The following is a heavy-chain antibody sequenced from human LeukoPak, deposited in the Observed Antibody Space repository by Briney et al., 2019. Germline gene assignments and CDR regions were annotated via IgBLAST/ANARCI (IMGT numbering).Heavy chain of an antibody. J-gene: IGHJ4*02. CDR3: ARPSRQRNTVLN. Sequence: SETLSLTCTVSGGSISSSSYYWGWIRQPPGKGLEWIGSIYYSGSTYYNPSLKSRVTISVDTSKNQFSLKLSPVTAADTAVYYCARPSRQRNTVLNWGQGTLVTVSS. D-gene: IGHD4-11*01. V-gene: IGHV4-39*01. CDR2: IYYSGST. CDR1: GGSISSSSYY.